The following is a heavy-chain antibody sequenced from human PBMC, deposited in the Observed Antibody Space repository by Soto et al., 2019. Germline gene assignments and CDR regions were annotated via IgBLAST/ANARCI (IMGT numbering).Heavy chain of an antibody. CDR1: GGSDVFNNYP. J-gene: IGHJ3*02. D-gene: IGHD2-2*01. CDR3: ATGLPLVHPSDAFDI. CDR2: IITMFNTA. Sequence: SVKVSCKASGGSDVFNNYPVSWVRQAPGQGLEWMGAIITMFNTADYAQRFLGRVTITADEFTRTVYMELTSLTSDDTAVYYCATGLPLVHPSDAFDIWGQGTMVTVSS. V-gene: IGHV1-69*13.